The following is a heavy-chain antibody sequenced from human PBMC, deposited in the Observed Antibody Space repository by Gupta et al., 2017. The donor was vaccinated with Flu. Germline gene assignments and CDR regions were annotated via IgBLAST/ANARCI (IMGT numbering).Heavy chain of an antibody. CDR3: ARSRNWGDAFDI. D-gene: IGHD7-27*01. CDR2: ISGSGGGT. Sequence: VRQAPGKGLEWVSAISGSGGGTYYADSVKGRFTISRDNSKNTLYLQMNSLRAEDTAVYYCARSRNWGDAFDIWGQGTMVTVSS. V-gene: IGHV3-23*01. J-gene: IGHJ3*02.